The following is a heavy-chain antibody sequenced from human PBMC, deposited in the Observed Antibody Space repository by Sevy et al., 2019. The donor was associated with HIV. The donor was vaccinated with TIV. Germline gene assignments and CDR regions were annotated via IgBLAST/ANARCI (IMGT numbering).Heavy chain of an antibody. J-gene: IGHJ6*02. Sequence: GGSLRLSCAASGFTFSSYAMSWVRQAPGKGLEWVSAISGSGGSTYYADSVKGRFTISRDNSKNTLYQQMNSLRAEDTAVYYCAKDIVVVVAAHDGMDVWGQGTTVTVSS. CDR1: GFTFSSYA. D-gene: IGHD2-15*01. V-gene: IGHV3-23*01. CDR2: ISGSGGST. CDR3: AKDIVVVVAAHDGMDV.